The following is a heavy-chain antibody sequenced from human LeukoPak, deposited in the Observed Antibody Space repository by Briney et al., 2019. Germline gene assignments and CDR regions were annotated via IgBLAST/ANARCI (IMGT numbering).Heavy chain of an antibody. CDR1: GFIFNNVW. CDR3: TTDFMRGYLVD. V-gene: IGHV3-15*01. J-gene: IGHJ4*02. CDR2: IKTITVGGTT. D-gene: IGHD1-26*01. Sequence: GGSLRLSCAASGFIFNNVWMNWVRQAPGKGLEWIGRIKTITVGGTTDYAAPVKGRFTISRDDSKNTLHLQMNSLKTEDTAVYYCTTDFMRGYLVDCGEGAPVTVSS.